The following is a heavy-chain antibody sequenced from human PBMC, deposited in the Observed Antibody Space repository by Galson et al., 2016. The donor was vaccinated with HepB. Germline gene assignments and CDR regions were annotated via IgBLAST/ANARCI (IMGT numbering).Heavy chain of an antibody. D-gene: IGHD5-12*01. Sequence: SVKVSCKAPGYTFTSYDINWVRQATGRGLEWMGWMNPNSGNTGYAQKFQGRVTMTRNTSISTAYMELSSLRSEDTAVYYCARGAALIVATYDYWGQGTLVTVSS. CDR2: MNPNSGNT. CDR1: GYTFTSYD. J-gene: IGHJ4*02. CDR3: ARGAALIVATYDY. V-gene: IGHV1-8*01.